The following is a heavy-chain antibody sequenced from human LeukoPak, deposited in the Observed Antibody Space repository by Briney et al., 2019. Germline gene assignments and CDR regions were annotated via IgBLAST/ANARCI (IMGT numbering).Heavy chain of an antibody. CDR1: GASIRHYY. Sequence: PSETLSLTCNVSGASIRHYYWSWIRQPAGKGLEWIAYIHYSGTTNYNPSLKSRVTISLDTSKNQFSLKLSSVTAADTAFYYCARHTSTGGWDWFDPWGQGTLVTVSS. D-gene: IGHD4-17*01. V-gene: IGHV4-59*08. CDR2: IHYSGTT. CDR3: ARHTSTGGWDWFDP. J-gene: IGHJ5*02.